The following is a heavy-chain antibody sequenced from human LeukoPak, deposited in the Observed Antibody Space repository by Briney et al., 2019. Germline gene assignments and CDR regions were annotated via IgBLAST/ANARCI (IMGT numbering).Heavy chain of an antibody. J-gene: IGHJ4*02. CDR3: ARNGLYSSSWYFDY. Sequence: GGSLRLSCAASGFTFSSYAMHWVRQAPGKGLEWVAVISYDGSNKYYADSVKGRFTISRDNSKNTLYLQMNSLRVEDTAVYYCARNGLYSSSWYFDYWGQGTLVTVSS. CDR2: ISYDGSNK. D-gene: IGHD6-13*01. CDR1: GFTFSSYA. V-gene: IGHV3-30*01.